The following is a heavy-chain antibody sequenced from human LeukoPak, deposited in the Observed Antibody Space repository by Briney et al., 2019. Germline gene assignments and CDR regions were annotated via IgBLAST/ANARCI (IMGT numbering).Heavy chain of an antibody. CDR3: AREGGAAAGSPEEWFDP. J-gene: IGHJ5*02. D-gene: IGHD6-13*01. Sequence: SETLSLTCTVSGGSISSSNYYWGWIRQPPGKGLEWIGYIYYSGSTYYNPSLKSRVTISVDTSKNQFSLKLSSVTAADTAVYYCAREGGAAAGSPEEWFDPWGQGTLVTVSS. CDR2: IYYSGST. CDR1: GGSISSSNYY. V-gene: IGHV4-30-4*08.